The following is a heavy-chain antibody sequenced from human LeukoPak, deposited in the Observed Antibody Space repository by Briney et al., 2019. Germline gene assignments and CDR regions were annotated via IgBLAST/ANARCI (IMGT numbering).Heavy chain of an antibody. CDR3: ATTLHIVVVTWHAFDI. D-gene: IGHD2-21*02. Sequence: ASVKVSCKASGYTFTGYYIHWVRQAPGQGREWMGWINPNSGGTNYAPKFQGRVTMTRDTSISTAYMELSRLTFDDTTIYYCATTLHIVVVTWHAFDIWGQGTMVTVSS. CDR1: GYTFTGYY. J-gene: IGHJ3*02. CDR2: INPNSGGT. V-gene: IGHV1-2*02.